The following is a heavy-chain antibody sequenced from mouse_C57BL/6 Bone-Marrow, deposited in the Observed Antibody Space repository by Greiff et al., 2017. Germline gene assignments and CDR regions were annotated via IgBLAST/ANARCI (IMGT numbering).Heavy chain of an antibody. CDR3: ARNDYYGSSYDY. CDR2: ISSGSSTI. J-gene: IGHJ2*01. V-gene: IGHV5-17*01. Sequence: EVHLVESGGGLVKPGGSLKLSCAASGFTFSDYGMHWVRQAPEKGLEWVAYISSGSSTIYYADTVKGRFTISRDNAKNTLLLQMTSLRSEDTAMYYCARNDYYGSSYDYWGQGTTLTVSS. CDR1: GFTFSDYG. D-gene: IGHD1-1*01.